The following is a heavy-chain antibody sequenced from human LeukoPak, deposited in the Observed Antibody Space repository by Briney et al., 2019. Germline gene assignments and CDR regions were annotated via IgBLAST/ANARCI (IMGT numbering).Heavy chain of an antibody. CDR2: IKQDGSEK. CDR1: GFTFSSYW. V-gene: IGHV3-7*01. Sequence: PGGSLRLSCAASGFTFSSYWMSWVRQAPGKGLEWVANIKQDGSEKYYVDSVKGRFTISRDNAKNSLYLQMNSLRAEDTAVYYCARDVVDTAMAPPYYFDYWGQGTLVTVSS. D-gene: IGHD5-18*01. J-gene: IGHJ4*02. CDR3: ARDVVDTAMAPPYYFDY.